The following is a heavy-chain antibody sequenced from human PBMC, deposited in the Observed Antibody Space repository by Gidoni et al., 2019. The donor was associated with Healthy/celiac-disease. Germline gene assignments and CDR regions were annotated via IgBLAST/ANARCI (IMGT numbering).Heavy chain of an antibody. Sequence: QVQLQESGPGLVKPSQTLSLTCTVSGGSISSGGYYWSWIRQHPGKGLEWIGYIYYRGSTYYNPSLKSRVTISVDTSKNQFSLKLSSVTAADTAVYYCARDITGRGYLDYWGQGTLVTVSS. CDR2: IYYRGST. D-gene: IGHD1-20*01. CDR3: ARDITGRGYLDY. CDR1: GGSISSGGYY. V-gene: IGHV4-31*03. J-gene: IGHJ4*02.